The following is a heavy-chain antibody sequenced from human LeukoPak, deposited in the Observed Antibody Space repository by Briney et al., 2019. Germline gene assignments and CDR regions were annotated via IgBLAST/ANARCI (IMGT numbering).Heavy chain of an antibody. V-gene: IGHV4-59*08. CDR2: INYTGST. CDR3: CMGSSTGYGYDVDY. D-gene: IGHD5-12*01. Sequence: SETLSLTCAVYGEFFSGYYWTWTRQPPGKGLEWIGYINYTGSTDYSPSLKSRVTMSVNTSKNQVAPQLSSITAADTAGVYWCMGSSTGYGYDVDYWGQGTLVTVSS. CDR1: GEFFSGYY. J-gene: IGHJ4*02.